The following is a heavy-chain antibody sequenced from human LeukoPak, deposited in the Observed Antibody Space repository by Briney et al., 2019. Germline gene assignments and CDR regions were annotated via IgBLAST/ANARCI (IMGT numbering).Heavy chain of an antibody. J-gene: IGHJ4*02. D-gene: IGHD2-2*02. V-gene: IGHV3-73*01. CDR2: ITGTYAT. CDR3: TREGCGATSCYTNDY. CDR1: GFTFSSYA. Sequence: GGSLRLSCAASGFTFSSYAMSWVRQASGKGLEWVGRITGTYATAYSASVEGRFTISRDDSKYTTYLQMNSLETEDTAVYYCTREGCGATSCYTNDYWGQGTLVTVSS.